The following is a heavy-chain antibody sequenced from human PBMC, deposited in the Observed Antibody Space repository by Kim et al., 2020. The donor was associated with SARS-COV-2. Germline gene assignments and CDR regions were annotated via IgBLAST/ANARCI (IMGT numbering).Heavy chain of an antibody. Sequence: ASVKVSCKASGYTFTGYYMHWVRQAPGQGLEWMGWINPNSGGTNYAQKFQGWVTMTRDTSISTAYMELSRLRSDDTAVYYCARGPIVLRYFDWPWDYWGQGTLVTVSS. CDR1: GYTFTGYY. J-gene: IGHJ4*02. CDR2: INPNSGGT. V-gene: IGHV1-2*04. D-gene: IGHD3-9*01. CDR3: ARGPIVLRYFDWPWDY.